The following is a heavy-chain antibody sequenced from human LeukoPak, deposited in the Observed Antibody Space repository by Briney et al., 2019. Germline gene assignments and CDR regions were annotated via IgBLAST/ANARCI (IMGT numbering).Heavy chain of an antibody. J-gene: IGHJ3*02. V-gene: IGHV3-23*01. D-gene: IGHD5-12*01. CDR1: GFTVSSNY. CDR2: ISGSGGST. Sequence: PGESLRLSCAASGFTVSSNYMSWVRQAPGKGLEWVSAISGSGGSTYYADSVKGRFTISRDNSKNTLYLQMNSLRAEDTAVYYCVRRSGSDYDAFDIWGQGTMVTVSS. CDR3: VRRSGSDYDAFDI.